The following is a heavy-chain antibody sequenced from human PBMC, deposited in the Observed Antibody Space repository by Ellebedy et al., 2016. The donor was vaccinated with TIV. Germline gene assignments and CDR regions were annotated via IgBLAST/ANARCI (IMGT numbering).Heavy chain of an antibody. CDR1: GYSFTTHA. D-gene: IGHD6-13*01. V-gene: IGHV7-4-1*02. J-gene: IGHJ4*02. CDR3: ARASSSWFRVDY. Sequence: AASVKVSCKASGYSFTTHAMNWVRQAPGQGLEWMGWINTNSGNPTYAQGFTGRFVFSLDPSVSTAYLQISSLKADDTAVYYCARASSSWFRVDYWGQGTLVTVSS. CDR2: INTNSGNP.